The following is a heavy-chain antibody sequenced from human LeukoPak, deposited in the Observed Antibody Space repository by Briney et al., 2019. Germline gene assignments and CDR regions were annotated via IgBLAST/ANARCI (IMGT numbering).Heavy chain of an antibody. CDR2: ISGSGGST. Sequence: GVSLRLSCAASGFTFSSYAMSWVRQAPGKGLEWVSAISGSGGSTYYADSVKGRFTISRDNSKTTLYLQMNSLRAEDTAVYYCAKLLGALFDYWGQGTLVTVSS. J-gene: IGHJ4*02. CDR3: AKLLGALFDY. CDR1: GFTFSSYA. D-gene: IGHD3-16*01. V-gene: IGHV3-23*01.